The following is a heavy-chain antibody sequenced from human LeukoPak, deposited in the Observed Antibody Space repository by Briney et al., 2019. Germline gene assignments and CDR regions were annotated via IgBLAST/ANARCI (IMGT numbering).Heavy chain of an antibody. D-gene: IGHD6-19*01. CDR2: ISSSSYI. J-gene: IGHJ4*02. CDR1: GFTFSSYS. Sequence: GGSLRLSCAASGFTFSSYSMNWVRQAPGKGLEWVSSISSSSYIYYADSVKGRFTISRDNAKNSLYLQMNSLRAEDTAVYYCARGRWSGWFFDYWGQGTLVTVSS. CDR3: ARGRWSGWFFDY. V-gene: IGHV3-21*01.